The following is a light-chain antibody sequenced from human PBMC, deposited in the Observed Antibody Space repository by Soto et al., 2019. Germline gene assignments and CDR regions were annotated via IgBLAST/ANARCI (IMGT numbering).Light chain of an antibody. Sequence: DIQMTQSPASLSASVGERVTITCRASQSISYWLAWFQQKPGKAPKVLIYDASSLESGVPSRFSGSGSGTEFTLTISSLQPDYFATYYCQQYKSYWTCGQGTKGDI. CDR1: QSISYW. J-gene: IGKJ1*01. CDR3: QQYKSYWT. V-gene: IGKV1-5*01. CDR2: DAS.